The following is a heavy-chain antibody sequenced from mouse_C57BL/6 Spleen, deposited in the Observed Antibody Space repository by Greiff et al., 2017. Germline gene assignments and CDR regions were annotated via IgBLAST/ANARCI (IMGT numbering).Heavy chain of an antibody. V-gene: IGHV1-7*01. CDR2: INPSSGYT. CDR1: GYTFTSYW. D-gene: IGHD2-4*01. Sequence: VQLQQSGAELAKPGASVKLSCKASGYTFTSYWMHWVKQRPGQGLEWIGYINPSSGYTKYNQKFKDKAALTADKSSGTAYMQLSSLTYEDSAVYYCAKPPPYYDDAMDYWGQGTSVTVSS. J-gene: IGHJ4*01. CDR3: AKPPPYYDDAMDY.